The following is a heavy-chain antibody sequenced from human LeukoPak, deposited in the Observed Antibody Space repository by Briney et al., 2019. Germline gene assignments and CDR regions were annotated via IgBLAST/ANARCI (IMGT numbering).Heavy chain of an antibody. CDR3: ARSLRRTTIFGVGYRWFDP. D-gene: IGHD3-3*01. CDR1: GGTFSSYA. Sequence: SVKVSCKASGGTFSSYAISWVRQAPGQGLEWMGGIIPIFGTANYAQKSQGRVTITADESTSTAYMELSSLRSEDTAVYYCARSLRRTTIFGVGYRWFDPWGQGTLVTVSS. J-gene: IGHJ5*02. V-gene: IGHV1-69*13. CDR2: IIPIFGTA.